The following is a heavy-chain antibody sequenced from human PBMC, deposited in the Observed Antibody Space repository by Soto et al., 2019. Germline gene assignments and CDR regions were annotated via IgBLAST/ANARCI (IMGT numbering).Heavy chain of an antibody. J-gene: IGHJ4*02. D-gene: IGHD3-16*01. Sequence: PGGSVRLSCAAPGFSFSNSWMTWVRQAPGKGLEWVANIKEDGSEKYYVDSLKGRFTISRDNAKNSLYIKMTGLRADDTAVYFCAKDRREGGNSAFYFDFWGQGAQVTVSS. CDR3: AKDRREGGNSAFYFDF. CDR1: GFSFSNSW. V-gene: IGHV3-7*03. CDR2: IKEDGSEK.